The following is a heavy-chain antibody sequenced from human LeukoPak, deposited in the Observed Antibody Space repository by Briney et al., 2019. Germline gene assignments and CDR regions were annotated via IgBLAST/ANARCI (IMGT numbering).Heavy chain of an antibody. CDR2: ISYDGSNK. Sequence: GRSLRLSCAVSGFTFSSYGMHWVRQAPGKGLEWVAVISYDGSNKYYADSVKGRFTISRDNSKNTLYLQMNSLRAEDTAVYYCAKDWGIYDYGDYSPIDAFDIWGQGTMVTVSS. D-gene: IGHD4-17*01. J-gene: IGHJ3*02. CDR1: GFTFSSYG. CDR3: AKDWGIYDYGDYSPIDAFDI. V-gene: IGHV3-30*18.